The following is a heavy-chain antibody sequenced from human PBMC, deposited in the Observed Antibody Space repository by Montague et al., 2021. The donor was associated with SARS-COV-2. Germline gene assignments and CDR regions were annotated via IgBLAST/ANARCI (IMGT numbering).Heavy chain of an antibody. V-gene: IGHV4-59*12. CDR3: AREDRWNWFDP. CDR2: IYYRGST. J-gene: IGHJ5*02. Sequence: LRLSCAASGFTFSYYDMNWIRQPPGKGLEWIGYIYYRGSTNYNPSLETRVIMSVDPAKNQFSLKMSSVTAADTAVYYCAREDRWNWFDPWGQGTLVIVSS. D-gene: IGHD5-24*01. CDR1: GFTFSYYD.